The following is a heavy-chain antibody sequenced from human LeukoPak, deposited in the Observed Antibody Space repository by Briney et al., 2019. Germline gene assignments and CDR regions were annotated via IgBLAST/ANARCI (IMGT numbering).Heavy chain of an antibody. CDR3: ATGYGDFRVEGRYFYS. Sequence: SETLSLTCTVSDGSITNYDWSWVRQPPVKGLEFIGHVHYSGTTNYNPSLRSRVTISIDTSKKHFFLKLKSATAADTAVYYCATGYGDFRVEGRYFYSWGQGTLVTVSS. D-gene: IGHD4-17*01. V-gene: IGHV4-59*01. CDR2: VHYSGTT. J-gene: IGHJ4*02. CDR1: DGSITNYD.